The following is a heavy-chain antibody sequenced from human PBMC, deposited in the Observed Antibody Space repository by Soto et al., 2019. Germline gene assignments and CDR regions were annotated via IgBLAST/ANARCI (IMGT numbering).Heavy chain of an antibody. V-gene: IGHV1-3*01. J-gene: IGHJ4*02. CDR2: INAGNGNT. D-gene: IGHD3-16*02. CDR1: GYTFTSYA. CDR3: AREAPITFGGVIAKSFDY. Sequence: GASVKVSCKASGYTFTSYAMHWVRQAPGQRLEWMGWINAGNGNTKYSQKFQGRVTITADKSTSTAYMELSSPRSEDTAVYYCAREAPITFGGVIAKSFDYWGQGTLVTVSS.